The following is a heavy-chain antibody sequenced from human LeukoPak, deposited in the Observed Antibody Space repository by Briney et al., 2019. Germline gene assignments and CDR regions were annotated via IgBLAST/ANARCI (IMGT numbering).Heavy chain of an antibody. V-gene: IGHV3-74*01. D-gene: IGHD3-10*01. CDR2: INSDGSIT. Sequence: GGSLRLSCAASGFSFSVFWMHWVRQAPGKGLVWVSRINSDGSITSYADSVKGRFSISRDNAKNTLYLQMNSLRAEDTAVYYCARGPMVRTNLFDYWGQGTLVTVSS. CDR1: GFSFSVFW. J-gene: IGHJ4*02. CDR3: ARGPMVRTNLFDY.